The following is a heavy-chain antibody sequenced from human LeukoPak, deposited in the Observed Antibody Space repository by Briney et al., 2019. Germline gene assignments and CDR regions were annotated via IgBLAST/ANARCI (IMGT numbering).Heavy chain of an antibody. J-gene: IGHJ4*02. CDR2: ISYDGSNK. V-gene: IGHV3-30-3*01. CDR1: GLTFSNYA. Sequence: GGSLRLSCAASGLTFSNYAMHWVRQAPGKGLEWVAFISYDGSNKYYADSVKGRFTISRDNSKNTLYLQMNSLRAEDTAVYYCASAYSSAWSSDYWGQGTLVTVSS. CDR3: ASAYSSAWSSDY. D-gene: IGHD6-19*01.